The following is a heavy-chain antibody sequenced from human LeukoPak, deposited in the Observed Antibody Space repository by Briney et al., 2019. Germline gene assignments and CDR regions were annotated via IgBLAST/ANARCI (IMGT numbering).Heavy chain of an antibody. CDR1: GGSISSYY. CDR2: IYYSGST. CDR3: ARVVRYCSGGSCPYDAFDI. Sequence: SETLSLTCTVSGGSISSYYWSWIRQPPGKGLEWIGYIYYSGSTNYNPSLKSRVTISVDTSKNQSSLKLSSVTAADTAVYYCARVVRYCSGGSCPYDAFDIWGQGTMVTVSS. D-gene: IGHD2-15*01. J-gene: IGHJ3*02. V-gene: IGHV4-59*01.